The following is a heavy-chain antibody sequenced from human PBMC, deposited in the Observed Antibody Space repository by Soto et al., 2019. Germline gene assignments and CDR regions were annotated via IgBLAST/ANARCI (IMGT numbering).Heavy chain of an antibody. Sequence: SVKVSCKASGGTFSSYAISWVRQAPGQGLEWMGGIIPIFGTANYAQKFQGRVTITADESTSTAYMELSSLRSEDTAVYYCARDRGDIVVVPAAIGYYYYYGMDVWGQGTTVTVSS. V-gene: IGHV1-69*13. J-gene: IGHJ6*02. CDR2: IIPIFGTA. CDR1: GGTFSSYA. D-gene: IGHD2-2*02. CDR3: ARDRGDIVVVPAAIGYYYYYGMDV.